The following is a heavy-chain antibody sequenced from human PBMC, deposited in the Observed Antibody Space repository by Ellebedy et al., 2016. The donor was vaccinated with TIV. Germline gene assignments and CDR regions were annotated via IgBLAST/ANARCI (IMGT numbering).Heavy chain of an antibody. J-gene: IGHJ5*02. CDR1: GGPITRSSSY. CDR3: ARWFGELLYVRWFDP. V-gene: IGHV4-39*01. Sequence: SETLSLTCTVSGGPITRSSSYWGWIRQPPGKGLEWIGSIYYTGSTDYNPSLKSRVAISADTSKNQFSLRLSSATAADTAVYYCARWFGELLYVRWFDPWGQGTLVTVSS. D-gene: IGHD3-10*01. CDR2: IYYTGST.